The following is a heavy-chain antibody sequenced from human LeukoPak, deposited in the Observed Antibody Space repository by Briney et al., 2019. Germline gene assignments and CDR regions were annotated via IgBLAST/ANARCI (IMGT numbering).Heavy chain of an antibody. V-gene: IGHV3-21*01. D-gene: IGHD3-10*01. CDR3: AREGEHYYGSGSYYKAFDY. J-gene: IGHJ4*02. Sequence: GGSLRLSCGASGFTFSSYSLNWVSQAPGKGLEWGSSIRSSSSYIYYADSVKGRFTIYRDNAKNSLYLQMNSLRAEDMAVYYCAREGEHYYGSGSYYKAFDYWGQGTLVTVSS. CDR2: IRSSSSYI. CDR1: GFTFSSYS.